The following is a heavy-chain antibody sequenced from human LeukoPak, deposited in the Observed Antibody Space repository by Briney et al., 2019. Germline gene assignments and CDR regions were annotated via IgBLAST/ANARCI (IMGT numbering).Heavy chain of an antibody. D-gene: IGHD4-11*01. CDR3: ARGSTTVTPRNFDY. V-gene: IGHV3-7*05. CDR1: AFTFSSYW. J-gene: IGHJ4*02. Sequence: PGGSLRLSCAASAFTFSSYWMNWVRQAPGKGLEWVANIKQDGSEKYYVDSVKGRFTISRDNAKNSLYLQMNSLRAEDTAVYYCARGSTTVTPRNFDYWGQGTLVTVSS. CDR2: IKQDGSEK.